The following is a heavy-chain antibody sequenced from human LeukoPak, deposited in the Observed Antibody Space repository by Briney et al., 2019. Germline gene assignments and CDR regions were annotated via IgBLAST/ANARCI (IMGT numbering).Heavy chain of an antibody. CDR2: VYYTGST. D-gene: IGHD3-22*01. J-gene: IGHJ6*02. V-gene: IGHV4-39*02. CDR3: ARFSNSSSHYGMDV. Sequence: SETLSLTCTVSGGSVSSGSYYWGWIRQPPGKGLEWIGSVYYTGSTYYNPSLESRVTMSADTSKNHFSLKLRSVTAADTAVYYCARFSNSSSHYGMDVWGQGTTVTVSS. CDR1: GGSVSSGSYY.